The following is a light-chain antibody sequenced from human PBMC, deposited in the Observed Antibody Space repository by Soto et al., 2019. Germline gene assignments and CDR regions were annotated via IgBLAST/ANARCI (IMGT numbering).Light chain of an antibody. J-gene: IGLJ2*01. Sequence: QSVLTQPPSASGTPGQRVTISCSGSSSNIGSNYVYWYQQLPGTAPKLMIYEVSNRPSGVSNRFSGSKSGNTASLTISGLQAEDEADYYCSSYTSSILFGGGTKLTVL. CDR2: EVS. V-gene: IGLV1-47*01. CDR3: SSYTSSIL. CDR1: SSNIGSNY.